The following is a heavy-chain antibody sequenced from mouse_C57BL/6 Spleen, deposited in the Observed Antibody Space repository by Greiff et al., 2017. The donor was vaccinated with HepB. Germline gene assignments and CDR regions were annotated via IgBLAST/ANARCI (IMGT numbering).Heavy chain of an antibody. CDR2: IWGDGST. CDR3: AKSAYYSNFYFDY. J-gene: IGHJ2*01. V-gene: IGHV2-3*01. Sequence: QVQLQESGPGLVAPSQSLSITCTVSGFSLTSYGVSWVRQPPGKGLEWLGVIWGDGSTKYHSALISRLSISKDNSKSQVFLKLNSLQPDDTATYYCAKSAYYSNFYFDYWGQGTTLTVSS. D-gene: IGHD2-5*01. CDR1: GFSLTSYG.